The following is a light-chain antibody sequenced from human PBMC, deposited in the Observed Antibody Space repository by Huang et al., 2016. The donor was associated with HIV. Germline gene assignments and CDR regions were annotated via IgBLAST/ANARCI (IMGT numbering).Light chain of an antibody. Sequence: DIQMTQSPSSLSASVGDRVTITCRASQSISSYLSWYQQKPGKAPKLLIYYTFRLHSGVPSRFTGSGSGTDFTLTITSLQPEDFATYYCQQSYSTTVTFGQGTKVEI. J-gene: IGKJ1*01. CDR2: YTF. V-gene: IGKV1-39*01. CDR3: QQSYSTTVT. CDR1: QSISSY.